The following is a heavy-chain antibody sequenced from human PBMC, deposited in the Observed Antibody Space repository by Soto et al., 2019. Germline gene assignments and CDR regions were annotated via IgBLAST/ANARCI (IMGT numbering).Heavy chain of an antibody. CDR1: GGSISSYY. Sequence: QVQLQESGPGLVKPSETLCLTCTVSGGSISSYYWSWIRQPPGKGLEWIGYIYYSGSTNYNPSLKSRVTISVDTSKNQFSLKLSSVTAADTAVYYCARYQMVYAISRGWFDPWGQGTQVTVSS. CDR3: ARYQMVYAISRGWFDP. J-gene: IGHJ5*02. D-gene: IGHD2-8*01. V-gene: IGHV4-59*01. CDR2: IYYSGST.